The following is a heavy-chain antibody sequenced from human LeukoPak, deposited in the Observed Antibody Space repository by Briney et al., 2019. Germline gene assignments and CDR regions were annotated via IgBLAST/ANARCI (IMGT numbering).Heavy chain of an antibody. CDR1: GYTFTSYY. Sequence: GASVKVSCKASGYTFTSYYMHWVRQAPGQGLEWMVIINPSGDSTSYAQKFQGRVTMTRDTSTSTVYMELSSLRSEDTAVYYCARDGYRVVVVAATLNYYMDAWGKGTTVTVSS. J-gene: IGHJ6*03. D-gene: IGHD2-15*01. CDR3: ARDGYRVVVVAATLNYYMDA. CDR2: INPSGDST. V-gene: IGHV1-46*01.